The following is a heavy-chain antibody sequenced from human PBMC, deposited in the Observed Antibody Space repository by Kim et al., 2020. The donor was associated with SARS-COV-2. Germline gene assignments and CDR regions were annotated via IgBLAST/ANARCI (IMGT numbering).Heavy chain of an antibody. CDR3: ARDRDNILET. Sequence: RKPYYADAVRGRFTISRDNSKNTGFLQVDGLRVEDTGVYFCARDRDNILETWGQGTVVTVSS. J-gene: IGHJ5*02. D-gene: IGHD1-1*01. V-gene: IGHV3-30*01. CDR2: RKP.